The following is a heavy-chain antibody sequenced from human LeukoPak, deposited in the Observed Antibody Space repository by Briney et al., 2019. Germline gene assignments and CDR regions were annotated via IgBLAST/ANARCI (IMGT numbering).Heavy chain of an antibody. CDR3: GRQVAPGQWLVNL. V-gene: IGHV3-30*01. J-gene: IGHJ5*02. CDR1: GFTFSNYG. CDR2: MSTDGSLQ. D-gene: IGHD6-19*01. Sequence: GGSLRLSCVASGFTFSNYGIHWVRRPPGKGLEWVAVMSTDGSLQYYANSVKGRFTISRDNYKSTLFLQMNSLSAADTAVYYCGRQVAPGQWLVNLWGQGTLVTVSS.